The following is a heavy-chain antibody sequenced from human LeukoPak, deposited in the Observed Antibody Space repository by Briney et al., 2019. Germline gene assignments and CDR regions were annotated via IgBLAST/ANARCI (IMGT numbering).Heavy chain of an antibody. CDR3: TRDPGYVRYRDV. CDR2: IYHSGST. V-gene: IGHV4-38-2*02. Sequence: PSETLSLTCTVSGHSISSDYYWAWVRQPPGKGLEWIGSIYHSGSTYYGPALKSRVTISLDTSKNQFSLKLSSVTAADTAVYYCTRDPGYVRYRDVWGKGTTVTVSS. J-gene: IGHJ6*03. D-gene: IGHD1-1*01. CDR1: GHSISSDYY.